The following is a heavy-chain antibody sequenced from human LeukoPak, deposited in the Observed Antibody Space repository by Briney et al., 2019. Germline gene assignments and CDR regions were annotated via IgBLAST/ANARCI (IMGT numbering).Heavy chain of an antibody. V-gene: IGHV5-51*01. CDR1: GYSFTSYW. CDR3: ARQGDFEIAY. D-gene: IGHD2-21*02. Sequence: GESLMIYCKGSGYSFTSYWIGWVRQMPGKGLEWMGILYPSDSDTRYSPSFQGQVTISADKSISTAYLQWSSLKASGTATYYCARQGDFEIAYWGQGTLVTVSS. CDR2: LYPSDSDT. J-gene: IGHJ4*02.